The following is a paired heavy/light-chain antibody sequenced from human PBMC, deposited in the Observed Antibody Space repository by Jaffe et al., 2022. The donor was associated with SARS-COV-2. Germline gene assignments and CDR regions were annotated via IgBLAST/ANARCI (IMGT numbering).Light chain of an antibody. J-gene: IGLJ3*02. CDR3: AVLLDSLSAWV. CDR1: SSNIGSGF. Sequence: QSVLTQPPSASGTPGQRVTIACSGSSSNIGSGFVYWFQQLPGTAPNLLIYRNDQRPSGVPDRFSGSKSGNSASLAISGLRSEDEADYYCAVLLDSLSAWVFGGGTELTVL. CDR2: RND. V-gene: IGLV1-47*01.
Heavy chain of an antibody. J-gene: IGHJ4*02. CDR2: ISTSSAYI. CDR3: ARGNYFDSAGYLDFEY. Sequence: EVHLVESGGGLVKPGGSLRLSCAASGFTFSSYSMNWVRQAPGKGLEWVSSISTSSAYIFYADSVKGRFTVSRDNAKNSMYLQLNSLRAEDTAVYYCARGNYFDSAGYLDFEYWGQGTLVTVSS. CDR1: GFTFSSYS. D-gene: IGHD3-22*01. V-gene: IGHV3-21*01.